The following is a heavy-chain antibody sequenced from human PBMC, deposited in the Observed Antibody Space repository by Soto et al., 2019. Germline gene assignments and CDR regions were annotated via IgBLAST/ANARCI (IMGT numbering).Heavy chain of an antibody. CDR2: INWNGGST. Sequence: GGSLRLSCAASGFTFGDYGMSWVRQAPGKGLEWVSGINWNGGSTGYADSVKGRFTISRDNAKNSLYLQMNSLRAEDTALYYCAGHYDSSDYYAFDIWGQGTMVTVSS. CDR1: GFTFGDYG. D-gene: IGHD3-22*01. CDR3: AGHYDSSDYYAFDI. J-gene: IGHJ3*02. V-gene: IGHV3-20*04.